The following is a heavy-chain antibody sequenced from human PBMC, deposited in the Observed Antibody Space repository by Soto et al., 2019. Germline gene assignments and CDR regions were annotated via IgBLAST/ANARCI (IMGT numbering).Heavy chain of an antibody. CDR2: ISGSGGST. CDR3: AKIPLSSSWYLDAVDI. CDR1: GFTFSSYA. D-gene: IGHD6-13*01. J-gene: IGHJ3*02. Sequence: EVQLLESGGGLVQPGGSLRLSCAASGFTFSSYAMSWVRQAPGKGLEWVSAISGSGGSTYYADSVKGRFTISRDNSKNTLYLQMNSLGAEETAVYYCAKIPLSSSWYLDAVDIWGQGTRVTVSS. V-gene: IGHV3-23*01.